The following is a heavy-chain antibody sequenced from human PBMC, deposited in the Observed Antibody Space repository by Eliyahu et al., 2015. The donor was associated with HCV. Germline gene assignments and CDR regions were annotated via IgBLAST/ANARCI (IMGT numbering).Heavy chain of an antibody. CDR3: ARCSGYDPPSYSGFDY. CDR2: IKQDGSEK. D-gene: IGHD5-12*01. CDR1: GFTXRSYW. V-gene: IGHV3-7*03. J-gene: IGHJ4*02. Sequence: EVQLVESGGGLVQPGGSLRLSCAASGFTXRSYWMSWVRQAPGKGLEWVANIKQDGSEKYYVDSVKGRFTISRDNAKNSLYLQMNSLRAEDTAVYYCARCSGYDPPSYSGFDYWGQGTLVTVSS.